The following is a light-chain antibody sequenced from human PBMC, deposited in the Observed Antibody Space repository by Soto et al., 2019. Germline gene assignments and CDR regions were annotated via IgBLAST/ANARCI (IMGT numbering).Light chain of an antibody. CDR2: EAS. V-gene: IGKV1-5*03. CDR3: QQYSRYSAGT. Sequence: DIPMTQSPSTLSASVGDRVTITCRASQSIDSWLAWYQQKPGKTPNLLIYEASSLESGVPSRFSGSGSGTEFTLTISSLQPDDFATYYCQQYSRYSAGTFGQGTKVEIK. CDR1: QSIDSW. J-gene: IGKJ1*01.